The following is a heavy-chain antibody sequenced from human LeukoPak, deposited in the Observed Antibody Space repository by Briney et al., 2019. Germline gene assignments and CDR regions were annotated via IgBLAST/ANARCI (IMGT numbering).Heavy chain of an antibody. CDR3: ARHFPRSSGWQPFDI. CDR1: GGSISSSSYY. J-gene: IGHJ3*02. V-gene: IGHV4-39*07. CDR2: MYYSGST. D-gene: IGHD6-25*01. Sequence: SETLSLTCTVSGGSISSSSYYWGWIRQPPGKGLEWIGTMYYSGSTYYNPSLKSRVTISVDTSKNQFSLKLSSVAAADTAVYYRARHFPRSSGWQPFDIWGQGTMVTVSS.